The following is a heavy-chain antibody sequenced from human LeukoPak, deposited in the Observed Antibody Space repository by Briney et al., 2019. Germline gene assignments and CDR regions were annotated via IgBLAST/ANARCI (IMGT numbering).Heavy chain of an antibody. J-gene: IGHJ1*01. Sequence: PGGSLRLSCAASGFTFRSYSMNWVRQAPGKGLEWVAKINKDGSRTAYGDSVRGRFTISRDNAENSLFLQMNNLRAEDTALYYCVRAPSQDSGYGAYLLDWGPGTLATVSS. D-gene: IGHD6-25*01. CDR2: INKDGSRT. CDR1: GFTFRSYS. CDR3: VRAPSQDSGYGAYLLD. V-gene: IGHV3-7*01.